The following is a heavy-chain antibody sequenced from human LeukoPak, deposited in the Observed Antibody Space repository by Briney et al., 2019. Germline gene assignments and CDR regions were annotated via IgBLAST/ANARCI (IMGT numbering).Heavy chain of an antibody. D-gene: IGHD6-6*01. J-gene: IGHJ6*02. CDR3: AREAGSYSSSRYYYYYGMDV. V-gene: IGHV4-39*02. CDR1: GGSISNSNYY. CDR2: IYYSGNT. Sequence: SETLSLTCTVSGGSISNSNYYWGWIRQPPGKGLEWIGSIYYSGNTYYKPSLKSRVTISVDTSKNQFSLKLSSVTAADTAVYYCAREAGSYSSSRYYYYYGMDVWGQGTTVTVSS.